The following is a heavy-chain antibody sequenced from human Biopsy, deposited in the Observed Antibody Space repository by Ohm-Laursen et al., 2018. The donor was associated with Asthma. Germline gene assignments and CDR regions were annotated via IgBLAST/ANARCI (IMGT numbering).Heavy chain of an antibody. CDR3: ARIPEVGTNSFDI. CDR1: GFSLTTTGMS. D-gene: IGHD1-14*01. V-gene: IGHV2-70*01. CDR2: IDWADDK. J-gene: IGHJ3*02. Sequence: PTQTLTLTCTFSGFSLTTTGMSVSWIRQPPGKALEWLALIDWADDKYYSASLKTRLTISKDSSKNQVVLTMTNVDPVDTATYFCARIPEVGTNSFDIWGQGTMVTVSS.